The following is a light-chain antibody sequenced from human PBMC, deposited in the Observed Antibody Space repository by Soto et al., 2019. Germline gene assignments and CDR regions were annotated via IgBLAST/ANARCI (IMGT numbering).Light chain of an antibody. CDR3: SSYSTTNTPVL. CDR1: STDIGDNTYNY. V-gene: IGLV2-14*01. CDR2: EVT. J-gene: IGLJ3*02. Sequence: QSALTQPASVSGSPGQSITISCIGTSTDIGDNTYNYVSWYQRHPGQAPKLLIFEVTNRPSGISGRFSGSKSGSTASLTISGLQAEDEADYYCSSYSTTNTPVLFGGGTTLTVL.